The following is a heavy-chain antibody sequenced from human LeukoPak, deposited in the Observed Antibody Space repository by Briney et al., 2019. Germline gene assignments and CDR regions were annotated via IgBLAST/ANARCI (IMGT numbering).Heavy chain of an antibody. CDR1: GLTFSYYG. Sequence: GGSLRLSCAASGLTFSYYGMHWVRQAPGKGLEWVAVISYDGTDKYYADSVKGRFTISRDNSKNTLYVQMNSLRAEDTAVYYCAKSAVGYCSGGSCYGNDYWGQGTLVTVSS. CDR2: ISYDGTDK. J-gene: IGHJ4*02. V-gene: IGHV3-30*18. D-gene: IGHD2-15*01. CDR3: AKSAVGYCSGGSCYGNDY.